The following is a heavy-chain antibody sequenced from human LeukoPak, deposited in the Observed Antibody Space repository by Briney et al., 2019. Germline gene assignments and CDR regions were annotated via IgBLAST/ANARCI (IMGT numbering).Heavy chain of an antibody. V-gene: IGHV1-18*01. Sequence: ASVKVSCKASGYAFSSQNINWVRQAPGQGLGWMGWISTSNGNTNYAQKFQGRVTMTTDTSTSTAYMEVRNLRSDDTAVYYCARRYFWYLDLWGRGTPVTVSS. CDR1: GYAFSSQN. CDR2: ISTSNGNT. J-gene: IGHJ2*01. D-gene: IGHD1-1*01. CDR3: ARRYFWYLDL.